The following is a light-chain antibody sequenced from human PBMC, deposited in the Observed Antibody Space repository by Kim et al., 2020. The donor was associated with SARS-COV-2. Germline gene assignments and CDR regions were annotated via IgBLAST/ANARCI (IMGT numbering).Light chain of an antibody. J-gene: IGLJ3*02. CDR1: SANIGNNP. Sequence: QSELTQPPSVSEAPRQRVTISCSGSSANIGNNPVNWYQQLPETAPKLLFYNDELLPSGVSDRFSGSKSGTSASLAIIGLQSEAEADYYCAAWGDSLNGWVFGGGTPLTVL. CDR2: NDE. V-gene: IGLV1-36*01. CDR3: AAWGDSLNGWV.